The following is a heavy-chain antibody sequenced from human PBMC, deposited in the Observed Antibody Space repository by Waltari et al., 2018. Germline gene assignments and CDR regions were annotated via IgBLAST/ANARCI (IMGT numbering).Heavy chain of an antibody. Sequence: QVQLQESGPGLVKPSETLSLTCTVSGGSMNSYYWTWIRQPPGKGLEWIGYIYYSGSTYYNPSLKSRVTIAIDTSKKQFSLNVRSVTAADTAVYYCAGRGEYNAFDIWGQGTMVTVSS. D-gene: IGHD5-12*01. V-gene: IGHV4-59*01. CDR1: GGSMNSYY. J-gene: IGHJ3*02. CDR2: IYYSGST. CDR3: AGRGEYNAFDI.